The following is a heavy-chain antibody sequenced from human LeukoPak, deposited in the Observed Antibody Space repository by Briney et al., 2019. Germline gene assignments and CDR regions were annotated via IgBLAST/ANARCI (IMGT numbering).Heavy chain of an antibody. Sequence: SETLSLTCTVSGGSISNYYWSWIRQPPGKGLEWIGYIYYSGSTNYNPSLKSRVTISVDTSKNQFSLKLSSVTAADTAVYYCARVGGTNYYYYGMDVWGQGTTVTVSS. CDR1: GGSISNYY. J-gene: IGHJ6*02. CDR2: IYYSGST. V-gene: IGHV4-59*01. CDR3: ARVGGTNYYYYGMDV. D-gene: IGHD1-26*01.